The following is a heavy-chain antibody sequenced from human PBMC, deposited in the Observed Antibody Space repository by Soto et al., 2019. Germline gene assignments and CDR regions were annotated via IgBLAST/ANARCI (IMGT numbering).Heavy chain of an antibody. D-gene: IGHD6-19*01. J-gene: IGHJ5*02. V-gene: IGHV4-4*07. CDR3: AREAGPDRWFDP. CDR1: GASISSYF. CDR2: ISTSGTT. Sequence: QVQLQESGPGLVEPSETLSLTCTVSGASISSYFWTWIRQPAGKGLDWIGRISTSGTTNYNPSLKRRVTLPVDTSKNHFSLNLSSVTAADTAVYYCAREAGPDRWFDPWGQGTLVTVSS.